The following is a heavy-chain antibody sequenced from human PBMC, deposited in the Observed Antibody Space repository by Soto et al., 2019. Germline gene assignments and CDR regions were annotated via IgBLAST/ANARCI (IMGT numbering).Heavy chain of an antibody. Sequence: QVQLVQSGAEVKKPGASVKVSCKASGYTFTSYDINWVRQATGQGLEWMGWMNPNSGNTGYAQKFQGRVTMTRNTSIDTAYRELSSLRSEDSSVYYGARGELLWCGELLRWGQGSPVTVTS. CDR3: ARGELLWCGELLR. CDR1: GYTFTSYD. J-gene: IGHJ4*02. D-gene: IGHD3-10*01. CDR2: MNPNSGNT. V-gene: IGHV1-8*01.